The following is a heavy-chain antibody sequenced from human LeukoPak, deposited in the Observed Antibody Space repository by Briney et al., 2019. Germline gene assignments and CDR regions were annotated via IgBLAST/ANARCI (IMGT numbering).Heavy chain of an antibody. V-gene: IGHV3-21*01. J-gene: IGHJ4*02. Sequence: GGPLRLSCAASGFTFSTYTMNWVRQAPGKGLEWVSSISASTSYINYADSVKGRFTISRDNAENSLYLQMNSLRAEDTAVYYCARDRGADYWGQGTLVTVSS. CDR1: GFTFSTYT. CDR2: ISASTSYI. CDR3: ARDRGADY. D-gene: IGHD5-12*01.